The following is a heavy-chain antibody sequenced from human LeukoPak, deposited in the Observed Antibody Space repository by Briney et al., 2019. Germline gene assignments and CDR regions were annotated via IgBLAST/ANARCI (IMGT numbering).Heavy chain of an antibody. V-gene: IGHV3-33*01. CDR1: GFIFSKYA. D-gene: IGHD1-26*01. Sequence: SGGSLRLSCAASGFIFSKYAMHWVRQTPGKGLEWAAAIWNDGSDENYADSVKGRFTISSDNSKNTLHLQMNSLRAEDTAVYYCAFEIGRSQGAFDIWGQGTMITVSS. CDR3: AFEIGRSQGAFDI. J-gene: IGHJ3*02. CDR2: IWNDGSDE.